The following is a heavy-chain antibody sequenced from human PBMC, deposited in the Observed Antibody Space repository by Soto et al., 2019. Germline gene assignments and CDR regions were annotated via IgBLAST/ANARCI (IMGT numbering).Heavy chain of an antibody. CDR3: TRTVLEPRQGSSWSQTWYPSCGMDV. CDR2: IRSKANSYAK. V-gene: IGHV3-73*02. J-gene: IGHJ6*02. CDR1: GFTFSGSA. D-gene: IGHD6-13*01. Sequence: EVQLVESGGGLVQPGGSLKLSCAASGFTFSGSAMHWVRQASGEGLAWVGRIRSKANSYAKAYAASVKDRFTISRDDSKNTAYLPMNSLNTEDTAGYYCTRTVLEPRQGSSWSQTWYPSCGMDVWGQGTTVTVSS.